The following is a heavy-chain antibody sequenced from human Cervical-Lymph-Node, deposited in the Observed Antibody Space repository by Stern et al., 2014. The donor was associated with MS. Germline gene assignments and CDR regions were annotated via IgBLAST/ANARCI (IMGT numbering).Heavy chain of an antibody. Sequence: VQLVESGAEVKKPGSSVKVSCTASGGTFSTYAINGVRQAPGQGPEWMARIIPIVGTANYAQKFQGRVTITADESTSTAYMELSSLRSEDTAVYYCARDRRHYDTSGGYYFDSWGQGTLVTVSS. CDR3: ARDRRHYDTSGGYYFDS. V-gene: IGHV1-69*18. D-gene: IGHD3-22*01. CDR1: GGTFSTYA. CDR2: IIPIVGTA. J-gene: IGHJ4*02.